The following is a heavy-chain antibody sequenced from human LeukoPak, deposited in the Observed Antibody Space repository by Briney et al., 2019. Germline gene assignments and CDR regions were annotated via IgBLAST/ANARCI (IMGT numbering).Heavy chain of an antibody. J-gene: IGHJ4*02. CDR2: ISPNSGGT. Sequence: ASVKVSCKASGYTFTGYYMHWVRQAPGQGLEWMGRISPNSGGTNYAQKFQGRVTMTRDTSISTAYMELSRLRSDDTAVYYCARADTYGDYVPYWGQGTLVTVSS. CDR3: ARADTYGDYVPY. CDR1: GYTFTGYY. V-gene: IGHV1-2*06. D-gene: IGHD4-17*01.